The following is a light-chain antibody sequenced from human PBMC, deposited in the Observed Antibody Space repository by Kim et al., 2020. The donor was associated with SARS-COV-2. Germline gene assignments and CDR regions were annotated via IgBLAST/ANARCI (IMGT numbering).Light chain of an antibody. Sequence: QSVLTQPPSVSGAPGQRVTISCTGSSTNIGAGYDVNWYQQLPGTAPKLLIYGNINRPSGVPDRFSGSKSGTSASLAITGLRGEDDADYYCQSYDNSPSGSVVGGGTQLTVL. CDR2: GNI. CDR3: QSYDNSPSGSV. J-gene: IGLJ3*02. CDR1: STNIGAGYD. V-gene: IGLV1-40*01.